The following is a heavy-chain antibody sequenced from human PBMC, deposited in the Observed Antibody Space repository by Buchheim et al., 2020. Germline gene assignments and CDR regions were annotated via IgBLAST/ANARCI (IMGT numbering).Heavy chain of an antibody. D-gene: IGHD1-26*01. J-gene: IGHJ5*02. V-gene: IGHV3-23*01. Sequence: EVQLLESGGGWVQPGGSLRLSCAASGFTFNNYAMTWVRQAPGKGLEWVSTIGGSGTTYYADSVKGRFTLSRDNSKNTLYLQMNSLRAEDTGVYYCASYRIVTVSNPTRWFDPWGQGT. CDR2: IGGSGTT. CDR1: GFTFNNYA. CDR3: ASYRIVTVSNPTRWFDP.